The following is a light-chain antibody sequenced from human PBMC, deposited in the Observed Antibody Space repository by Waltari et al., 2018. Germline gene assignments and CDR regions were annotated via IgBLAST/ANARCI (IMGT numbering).Light chain of an antibody. J-gene: IGKJ3*01. CDR2: DAS. V-gene: IGKV3-11*01. CDR1: QSVSSY. CDR3: QQRSNWPPPFT. Sequence: DIVMTQSPLSLPVTPGEPASISCRASQSVSSYLAWYQQKPGQAPRLLIYDASNRATGIPARFSGSGSGTDFTLTISSLEPEDFAVYYCQQRSNWPPPFTFGPGTKVDIK.